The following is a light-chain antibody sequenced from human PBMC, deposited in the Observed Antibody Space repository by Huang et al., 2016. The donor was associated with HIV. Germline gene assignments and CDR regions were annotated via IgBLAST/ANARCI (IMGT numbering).Light chain of an antibody. CDR1: QSVGGAY. Sequence: DIVLTQSPGTLSLSPGERATLSCRASQSVGGAYLAWSQQKPGQAPRRSIYDASSRATGVPDRFSGSGSGTDFTLTISRLEPEDFAVYYCQQYGSSPRAFGQGTKLEIK. CDR2: DAS. V-gene: IGKV3-20*01. CDR3: QQYGSSPRA. J-gene: IGKJ2*01.